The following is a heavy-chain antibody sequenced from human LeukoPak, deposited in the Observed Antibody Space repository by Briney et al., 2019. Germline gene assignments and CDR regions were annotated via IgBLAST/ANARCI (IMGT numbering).Heavy chain of an antibody. D-gene: IGHD3-3*01. J-gene: IGHJ4*02. CDR1: GGSISSSSYY. V-gene: IGHV4-39*01. CDR3: ARQGITIFGVVIIGYFDY. CDR2: IYYSGST. Sequence: SETLSFTCTVSGGSISSSSYYWGGIRQPPGKGLEWIGSIYYSGSTYYNPSLKSRVTISVDTSKNQFSLKLSSVTAADTAVYYCARQGITIFGVVIIGYFDYWGQGTLVTVSS.